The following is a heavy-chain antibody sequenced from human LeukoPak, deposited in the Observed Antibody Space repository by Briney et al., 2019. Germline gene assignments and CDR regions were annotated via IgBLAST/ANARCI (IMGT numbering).Heavy chain of an antibody. CDR1: GFIFSDYY. D-gene: IGHD3-10*01. V-gene: IGHV3-11*04. J-gene: IGHJ4*02. CDR3: ARTWDYYGSGSYYY. CDR2: TSSSGGAT. Sequence: GGSLRLSCAASGFIFSDYYMSWIRQVPGKGLEWVSYTSSSGGATYYAGFVKGRFTISRDNARNSLYLQMNSLRAEDTAVYYCARTWDYYGSGSYYYWGQGTLVTVSS.